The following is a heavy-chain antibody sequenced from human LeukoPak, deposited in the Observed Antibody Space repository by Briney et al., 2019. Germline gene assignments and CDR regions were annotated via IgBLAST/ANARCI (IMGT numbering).Heavy chain of an antibody. CDR1: GFTFSSYS. V-gene: IGHV3-21*01. J-gene: IGHJ4*02. CDR3: ARGIGIAAAGRLFDY. Sequence: GGSLRLSCAASGFTFSSYSMNWVRQAPGKGLEWVSSISSSSSYIYYADSVKGRFTISRDNAKNSLYLQMNSLRAEDTAAYYCARGIGIAAAGRLFDYWGQGTLVTVSS. CDR2: ISSSSSYI. D-gene: IGHD6-13*01.